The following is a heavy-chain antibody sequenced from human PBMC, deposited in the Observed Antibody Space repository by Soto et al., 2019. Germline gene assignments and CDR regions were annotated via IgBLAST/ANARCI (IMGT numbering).Heavy chain of an antibody. CDR3: ARDGSPTYYDFWSGYRASDGPADYYGMAF. CDR2: INPNIFCT. V-gene: IGHV1-2*02. CDR1: GDAITCNS. J-gene: IGHJ6*02. Sequence: GTSAKPSSKERGDAITCNSMHWPRQATGQVLEWMGWINPNIFCTNYAQKLQGRVTMTRDTSISTAYMELSRLRSDDTAVYYCARDGSPTYYDFWSGYRASDGPADYYGMAFLGQGTTVTVSS. D-gene: IGHD3-3*01.